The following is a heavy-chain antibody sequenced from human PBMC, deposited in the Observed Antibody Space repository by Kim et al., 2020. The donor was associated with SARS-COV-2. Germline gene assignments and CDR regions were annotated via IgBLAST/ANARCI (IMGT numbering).Heavy chain of an antibody. CDR3: AKSPVLLWFGESRGYYFDY. CDR1: GFTFDDYA. D-gene: IGHD3-10*01. V-gene: IGHV3-9*01. Sequence: GGSLRLSCAASGFTFDDYAMHWVRQAPGKGLEWVSGISWNSGSIGYADSVKGRFTISRDNAKNSLYLQMNSLRAEDTALYYCAKSPVLLWFGESRGYYFDYWRQGSLVPVSS. CDR2: ISWNSGSI. J-gene: IGHJ4*01.